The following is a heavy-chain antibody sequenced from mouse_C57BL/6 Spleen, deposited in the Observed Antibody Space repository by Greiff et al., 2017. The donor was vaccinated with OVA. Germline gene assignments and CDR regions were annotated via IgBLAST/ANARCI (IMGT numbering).Heavy chain of an antibody. D-gene: IGHD4-1*01. J-gene: IGHJ4*01. CDR2: IYPGSGST. CDR3: ARGPWDEGAMDC. CDR1: GYTFTSYW. Sequence: QVQLQQSGAELVKPGASVKMSCKASGYTFTSYWITWVKQRPGQGLEWIGDIYPGSGSTNYNEKFKSKATLTVDTSSSTAYMQLSSLTSEDSAVYYCARGPWDEGAMDCWGQGTSVTVSS. V-gene: IGHV1-55*01.